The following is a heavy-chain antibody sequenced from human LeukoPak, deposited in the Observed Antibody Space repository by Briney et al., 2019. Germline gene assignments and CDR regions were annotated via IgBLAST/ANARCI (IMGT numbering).Heavy chain of an antibody. D-gene: IGHD6-6*01. V-gene: IGHV3-48*03. CDR1: GFTFSSYE. J-gene: IGHJ4*02. Sequence: PGGSLRLSCAASGFTFSSYEMNWVRQAPGKGLEWVSYISSSGSTIYYADSVKGRFTISRDNSKNTLYLQINSLRAEDTAVYYCAKEALGNRAARPPPDYWGQGTLVTVSS. CDR3: AKEALGNRAARPPPDY. CDR2: ISSSGSTI.